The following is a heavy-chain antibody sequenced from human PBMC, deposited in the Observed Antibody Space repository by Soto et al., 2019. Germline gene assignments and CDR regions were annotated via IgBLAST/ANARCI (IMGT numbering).Heavy chain of an antibody. CDR1: GFTFDDYA. D-gene: IGHD2-21*02. CDR3: AKASGDLPLFDY. Sequence: PGGSLRLSCAASGFTFDDYAMHWVRQAPGKGLEWVSGISWNSGSIGYADSVKGRFTISRDNAKNSLYLQMNSLRAEDTALYYCAKASGDLPLFDYWGQGTLVTVSS. J-gene: IGHJ4*02. V-gene: IGHV3-9*01. CDR2: ISWNSGSI.